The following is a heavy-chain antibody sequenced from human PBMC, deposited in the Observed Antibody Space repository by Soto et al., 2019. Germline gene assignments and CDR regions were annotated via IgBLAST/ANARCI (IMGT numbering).Heavy chain of an antibody. Sequence: NPGGSLRLSCAASGFTFSSYSMNWVRQAPGRGLEWVSSISSSSSYIYYADSVKGRFTISRDNAKNSLYLQMNSLRAEDTAVYYCARGSLLGPSPPRTPCGYYYGTDVWGQGTTVTVSS. V-gene: IGHV3-21*01. D-gene: IGHD2-21*01. CDR1: GFTFSSYS. CDR3: ARGSLLGPSPPRTPCGYYYGTDV. CDR2: ISSSSSYI. J-gene: IGHJ6*02.